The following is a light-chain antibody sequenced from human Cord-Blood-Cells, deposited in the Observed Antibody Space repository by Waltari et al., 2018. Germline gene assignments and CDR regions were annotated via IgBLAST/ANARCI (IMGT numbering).Light chain of an antibody. CDR1: SSDVGGYNY. CDR2: EVS. J-gene: IGLJ2*01. CDR3: SSYAGSNNLV. Sequence: QSALTQPPSASGSPGQSVTISCTGTSSDVGGYNYVSWYQQHPGKAPKLMIYEVSKLPSVVPDRVSGSKSGNTASLTVSGLQAEDEADYYCSSYAGSNNLVFGGGTKLTVL. V-gene: IGLV2-8*01.